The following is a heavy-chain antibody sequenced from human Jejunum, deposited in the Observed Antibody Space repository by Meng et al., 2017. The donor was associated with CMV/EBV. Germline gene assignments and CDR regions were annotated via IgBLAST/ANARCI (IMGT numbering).Heavy chain of an antibody. CDR2: IYYTVTS. CDR1: SVSRSY. D-gene: IGHD2-2*01. CDR3: ARGRYCSSTSCFPFEH. Sequence: SVSRSYWHWIRQSPGKGLEWSGYIYYTVTSNYNPSLKSRATLSVDTSKNQISLRLTSVTAADTAVYYCARGRYCSSTSCFPFEHWGQGALVTVSS. V-gene: IGHV4-59*02. J-gene: IGHJ4*02.